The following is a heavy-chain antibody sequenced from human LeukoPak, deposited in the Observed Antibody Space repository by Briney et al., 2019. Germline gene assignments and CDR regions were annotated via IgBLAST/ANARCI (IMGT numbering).Heavy chain of an antibody. Sequence: ASVKVSCKASGYTFTSYAMNWVRQAPGQGLEWMGWINTNTGNPTYAQGFTGRFVFSLDTSVSTAYLQISSLKAEDTAVYYCARGWLYYDFWSGYFGPLWDYYGMDVWGQGTTVTVSS. CDR2: INTNTGNP. J-gene: IGHJ6*02. D-gene: IGHD3-3*01. V-gene: IGHV7-4-1*02. CDR3: ARGWLYYDFWSGYFGPLWDYYGMDV. CDR1: GYTFTSYA.